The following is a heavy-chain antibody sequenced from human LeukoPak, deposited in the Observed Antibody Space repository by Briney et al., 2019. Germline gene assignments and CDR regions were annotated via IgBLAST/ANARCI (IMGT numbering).Heavy chain of an antibody. CDR2: IYYSGST. CDR1: GGSISSSSYY. Sequence: SETLSLTCTVSGGSISSSSYYWGWIRQPPGKGLEWIGSIYYSGSTYYNPSLKSRVTISVDTSKNQFSLKLSSVTAADTAVYYCARSSLRNWFDSWGQGTLVTVSS. CDR3: ARSSLRNWFDS. D-gene: IGHD6-6*01. J-gene: IGHJ5*01. V-gene: IGHV4-39*01.